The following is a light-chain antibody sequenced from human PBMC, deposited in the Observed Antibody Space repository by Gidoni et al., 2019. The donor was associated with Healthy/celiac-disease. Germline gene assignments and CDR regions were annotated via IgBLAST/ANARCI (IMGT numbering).Light chain of an antibody. J-gene: IGKJ1*01. CDR2: LGS. V-gene: IGKV2-28*01. CDR3: MQALQTPPT. CDR1: QSLPHSNGYNY. Sequence: DIVMTQSPLSLPVTPGEPASISCRSSQSLPHSNGYNYLDWYLQKPGQSPQLLIYLGSNRASGVPDRFSGSGSGTDFTLKISRVEAEDVGVYYCMQALQTPPTFGQGTKVGIK.